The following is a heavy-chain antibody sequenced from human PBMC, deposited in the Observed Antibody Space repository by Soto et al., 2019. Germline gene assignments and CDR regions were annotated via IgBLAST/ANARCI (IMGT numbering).Heavy chain of an antibody. CDR3: ARMSGNFDY. V-gene: IGHV3-30-3*01. J-gene: IGHJ4*02. CDR1: GFTFSSYA. Sequence: PGGSLRLSCAASGFTFSSYAMHWVRQAPGKGLEWVAVISYDGSNKYYADSVKGRFTISRDNSKNTLYLQMNSLRAEDTAVYYCARMSGNFDYWGQGTLVTVSS. CDR2: ISYDGSNK.